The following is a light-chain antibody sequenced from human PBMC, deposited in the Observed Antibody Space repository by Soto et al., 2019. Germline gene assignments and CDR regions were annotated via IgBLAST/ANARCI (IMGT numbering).Light chain of an antibody. CDR1: SSDVGGYSY. Sequence: QSALTQPRSVSGSPGQSVTISCTGISSDVGGYSYVSWYQQHPGKVPKLIIYDVSKRPSGVPDRFSGSTSDNTASLTISGLQTEDEADYYCCSYAGSYTVIFGGGTQLTVL. CDR3: CSYAGSYTVI. CDR2: DVS. V-gene: IGLV2-11*01. J-gene: IGLJ2*01.